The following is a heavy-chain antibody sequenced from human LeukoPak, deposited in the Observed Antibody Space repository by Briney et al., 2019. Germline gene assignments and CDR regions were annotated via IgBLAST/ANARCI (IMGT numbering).Heavy chain of an antibody. CDR1: GSSISSSSYY. CDR3: ARPWFGELSSVDFLPPDMDV. J-gene: IGHJ6*02. CDR2: IYYSGST. D-gene: IGHD3-10*01. Sequence: KSSETLSLTCTVSGSSISSSSYYWGWIRQPPGKGLEWIGSIYYSGSTYYNPSLKSRVTISVDTSKNQFSLKLSSVTAADTAVYYCARPWFGELSSVDFLPPDMDVWGQGTTVTVSS. V-gene: IGHV4-39*01.